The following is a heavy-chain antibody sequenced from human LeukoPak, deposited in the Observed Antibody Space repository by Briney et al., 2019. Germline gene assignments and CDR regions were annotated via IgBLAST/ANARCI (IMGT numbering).Heavy chain of an antibody. J-gene: IGHJ4*02. CDR1: GFTVSSNY. D-gene: IGHD6-19*01. CDR3: AREGTSSGWYPLDY. CDR2: IYSGGST. V-gene: IGHV3-53*01. Sequence: GGSLRLSCAASGFTVSSNYMSLVRQAPGKGLEWVSVIYSGGSTYYADSVKGRFTISRDNSKNTLFLKMNSLRAEETAVYYCAREGTSSGWYPLDYWGQGTLVTVSS.